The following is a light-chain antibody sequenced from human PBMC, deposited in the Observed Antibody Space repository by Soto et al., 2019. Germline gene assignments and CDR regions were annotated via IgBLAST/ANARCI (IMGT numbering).Light chain of an antibody. CDR2: SND. V-gene: IGLV1-44*01. Sequence: QSVLTQPPSVSGTPGQRVTISCSGSSSNIGGNTGNWYQQLPGTAPKLLIYSNDQRPSGVPDRFSGSKSGTSASLAISALQSEDEADYYCAVWDDSLLGYVFGSGTKATV. J-gene: IGLJ1*01. CDR3: AVWDDSLLGYV. CDR1: SSNIGGNT.